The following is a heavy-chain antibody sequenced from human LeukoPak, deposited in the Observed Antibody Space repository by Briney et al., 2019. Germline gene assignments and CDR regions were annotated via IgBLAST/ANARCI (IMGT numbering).Heavy chain of an antibody. J-gene: IGHJ5*02. CDR2: INHSGST. Sequence: KTSETLSLTCAVYGGSFSGYYRSWIRQPPGKGLEWIGEINHSGSTNYNPSLKSRVTISVDTSKNQFSLKLSSVTAADTAVYYCARGLVRGLRTTNWFDPWGQGTLVTVSS. CDR3: ARGLVRGLRTTNWFDP. CDR1: GGSFSGYY. V-gene: IGHV4-34*01. D-gene: IGHD3-10*01.